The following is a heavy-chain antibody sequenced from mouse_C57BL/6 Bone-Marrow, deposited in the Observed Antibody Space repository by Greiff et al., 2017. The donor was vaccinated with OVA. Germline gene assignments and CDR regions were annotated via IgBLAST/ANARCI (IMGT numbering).Heavy chain of an antibody. CDR3: AREIDSLYSTDY. CDR2: INPNYGST. D-gene: IGHD6-2*01. J-gene: IGHJ4*01. CDR1: GYSFTDYN. V-gene: IGHV1-39*01. Sequence: VQLQQSGPELVKPGASVKISCKASGYSFTDYNMNWVKQSNGKSLEWIGVINPNYGSTSYNQKFKGKATLTVDPSSSTAYMQLSSLTSEDSAVYYCAREIDSLYSTDYWGQGTSVTVSA.